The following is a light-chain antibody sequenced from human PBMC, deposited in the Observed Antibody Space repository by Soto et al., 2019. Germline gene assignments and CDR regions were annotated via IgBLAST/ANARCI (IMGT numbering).Light chain of an antibody. V-gene: IGLV1-44*01. Sequence: QPVLTQPPSASGTPGQRVTISCSGSTSNIGGNTVNWYQQLPGTAPKLLIYSNHQRPSGVPDRFSGSKSGTSASLAISGLQSEDEADYYCASWDASLNGLFGGGTKLTVL. J-gene: IGLJ2*01. CDR2: SNH. CDR3: ASWDASLNGL. CDR1: TSNIGGNT.